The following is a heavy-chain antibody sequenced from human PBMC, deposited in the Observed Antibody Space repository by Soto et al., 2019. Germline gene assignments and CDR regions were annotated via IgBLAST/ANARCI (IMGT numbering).Heavy chain of an antibody. J-gene: IGHJ3*02. CDR2: ISWNSGSI. CDR1: GFTFDDYA. V-gene: IGHV3-9*01. D-gene: IGHD3-22*01. CDR3: ASLYYDSSGYYYGDAFDI. Sequence: PGGSLRLSCAASGFTFDDYAMHWVRQAPGKGLEWVSGISWNSGSIGYADSVKGRFTISRDSAKNSLYLQMNSLRAEDTALYYCASLYYDSSGYYYGDAFDIWGQGTMVTVSS.